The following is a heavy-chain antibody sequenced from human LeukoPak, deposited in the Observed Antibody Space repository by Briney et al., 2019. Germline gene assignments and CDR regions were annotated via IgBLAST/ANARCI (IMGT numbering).Heavy chain of an antibody. CDR1: GFTFSSYA. Sequence: GGSLRLSCAASGFTFSSYAMSWVRQAPGKGLEWVANIKQDGSEKYFVDSVRGRFTISRDNAKNSLYLQMNSLRAEDTAVYYCAREGGLDYWGQGTLVTVSS. CDR2: IKQDGSEK. D-gene: IGHD3-16*01. CDR3: AREGGLDY. J-gene: IGHJ4*02. V-gene: IGHV3-7*04.